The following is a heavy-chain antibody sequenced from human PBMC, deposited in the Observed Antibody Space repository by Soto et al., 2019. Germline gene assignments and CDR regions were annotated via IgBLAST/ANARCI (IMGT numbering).Heavy chain of an antibody. CDR1: GGTFSSYA. D-gene: IGHD2-8*01. Sequence: QVPLVQSGAEVKKPGSSVKVSCKASGGTFSSYAISWVRQAPGQGLEWMGGIIPIFGTANYAQKFQGRVTITADESTSTAYMELSSLRSEDTAVYYCARLGYCTNGVCHEGVYWGQGTLVTVSS. J-gene: IGHJ4*02. V-gene: IGHV1-69*01. CDR3: ARLGYCTNGVCHEGVY. CDR2: IIPIFGTA.